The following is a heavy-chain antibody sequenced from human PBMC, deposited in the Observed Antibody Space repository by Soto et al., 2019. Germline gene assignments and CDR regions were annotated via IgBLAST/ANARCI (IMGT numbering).Heavy chain of an antibody. V-gene: IGHV4-34*01. CDR3: ARKGNYYDSSGYGY. Sequence: SETLSLTCAVYGGSFSGYYWSWIRQPPGKGLEWIGEINHSGSTNYNPSLKSRVTISVDTSKNQLSLKLSSVTAADTAVYYCARKGNYYDSSGYGYWGQGTLVTVSS. J-gene: IGHJ4*02. D-gene: IGHD3-22*01. CDR2: INHSGST. CDR1: GGSFSGYY.